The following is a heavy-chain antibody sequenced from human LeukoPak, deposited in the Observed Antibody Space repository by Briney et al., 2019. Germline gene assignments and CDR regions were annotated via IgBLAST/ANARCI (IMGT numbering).Heavy chain of an antibody. D-gene: IGHD3-22*01. CDR3: ARGYFDTSGSSNPFDY. CDR1: GDSISGYY. CDR2: IHSSGTT. J-gene: IGHJ4*02. Sequence: SETLSLTCTVSGDSISGYYWSWIRQTPGRGLEWIASIHSSGTTKHNPSLKSRVTMSVDTSKNQFSLRLTSVTAADTAVYFCARGYFDTSGSSNPFDYWGQGALVTVSS. V-gene: IGHV4-4*09.